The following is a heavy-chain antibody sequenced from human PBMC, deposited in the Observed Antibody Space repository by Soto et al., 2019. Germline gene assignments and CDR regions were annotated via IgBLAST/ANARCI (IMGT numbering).Heavy chain of an antibody. V-gene: IGHV4-59*08. CDR2: IYYSGST. J-gene: IGHJ4*02. D-gene: IGHD3-9*01. Sequence: SETLSLTCTVSGGSISSYYWSWIRQPPGKGLEWIGYIYYSGSTNYNPSLKSRVTISVDTSKNQFSLKLSSVTAADTAVYYCGRQNGGYDILTGYDNTFDYWGPGTLVTVSS. CDR1: GGSISSYY. CDR3: GRQNGGYDILTGYDNTFDY.